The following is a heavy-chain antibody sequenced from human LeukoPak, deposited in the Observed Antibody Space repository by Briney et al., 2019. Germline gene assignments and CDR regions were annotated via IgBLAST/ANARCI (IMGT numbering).Heavy chain of an antibody. CDR1: GFTFSSYA. CDR2: ISGRGDNT. D-gene: IGHD5-24*01. CDR3: AKRPRWLQFHY. J-gene: IGHJ4*02. Sequence: GKSLRLSCAASGFTFSSYAMSWVRQAPGKGLEWVSGISGRGDNTSYADSVKGRFTISRDNSKNTLYLQMNSLSAEDTAVYYCAKRPRWLQFHYWGQGTLVTVSS. V-gene: IGHV3-23*01.